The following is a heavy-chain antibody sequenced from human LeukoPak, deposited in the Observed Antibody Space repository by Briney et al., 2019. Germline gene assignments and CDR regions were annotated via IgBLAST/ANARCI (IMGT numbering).Heavy chain of an antibody. CDR3: ARPGGRGTYSYASFDF. CDR1: GYNLTTNC. J-gene: IGHJ4*02. V-gene: IGHV5-51*01. Sequence: GEPLNISCTASGYNLTTNCIGWVGQVPGKGLEWMGFVYPGDSDTRYRPSFQGQVPISADKSISTAYLQWSSLQASDTAMYYCARPGGRGTYSYASFDFWGQGTLVTVSS. CDR2: VYPGDSDT. D-gene: IGHD3-16*01.